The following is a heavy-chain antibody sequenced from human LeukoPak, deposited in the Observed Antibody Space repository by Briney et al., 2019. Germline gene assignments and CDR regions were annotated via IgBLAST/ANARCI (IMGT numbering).Heavy chain of an antibody. CDR2: IYYSKNT. CDR3: ARDSSDYNFDF. D-gene: IGHD3-22*01. V-gene: IGHV4-39*01. CDR1: GGSISSSSAY. J-gene: IGHJ4*01. Sequence: SETLSLTRTVSGGSISSSSAYWGWIRQPPGKGLEWIGSIYYSKNTYYNPSLKSRVTISVDTAKNQFSLKLSSVTAADTAVYYCARDSSDYNFDFWGQGTLVTVSS.